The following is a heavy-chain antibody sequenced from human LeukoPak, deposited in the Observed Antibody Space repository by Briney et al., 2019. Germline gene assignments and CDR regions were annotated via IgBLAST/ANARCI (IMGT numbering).Heavy chain of an antibody. Sequence: PGGSLRLSCAASGFTFDDYGMSWVRQAPGKGLEWVSGINWNGGSTGYADSVKGRFTISRDNAKNSLYLQMNSLRAEDTALYHCARNNSSTSCYFCGYSYGCYYGMDVWGQGTTVTVSS. CDR3: ARNNSSTSCYFCGYSYGCYYGMDV. CDR2: INWNGGST. J-gene: IGHJ6*02. V-gene: IGHV3-20*01. D-gene: IGHD2-2*01. CDR1: GFTFDDYG.